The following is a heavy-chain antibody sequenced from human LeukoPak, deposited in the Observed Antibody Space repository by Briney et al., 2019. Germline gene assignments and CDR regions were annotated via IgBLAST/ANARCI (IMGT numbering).Heavy chain of an antibody. J-gene: IGHJ4*02. CDR3: AKWYKGFDY. CDR2: INSDGSST. CDR1: GFTFSSYW. Sequence: GGSLRLSCAASGFTFSSYWMHWVRQAPGKGLVWVSRINSDGSSTSYADSVKGRFTISRDNSKNTLYLQMNGLRAEDTAVYYCAKWYKGFDYWGQGTLVTVSS. V-gene: IGHV3-74*01. D-gene: IGHD1-1*01.